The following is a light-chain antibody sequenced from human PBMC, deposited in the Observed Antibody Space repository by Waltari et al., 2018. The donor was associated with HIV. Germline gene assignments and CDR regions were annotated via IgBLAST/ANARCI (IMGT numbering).Light chain of an antibody. CDR1: RRVPSNY. J-gene: IGKJ1*01. Sequence: EIVLTQSPGTLSLSPGDRATVSCRASRRVPSNYLAWYQQKPGQAPRLLIYGISSRATGVPDRFSGSGSATDFTLTINRLEPEDFATYYCQQYGSSPRTFGQGTKVESK. CDR3: QQYGSSPRT. CDR2: GIS. V-gene: IGKV3-20*01.